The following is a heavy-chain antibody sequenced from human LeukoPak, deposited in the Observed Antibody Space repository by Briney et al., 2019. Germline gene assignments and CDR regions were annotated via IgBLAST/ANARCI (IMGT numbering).Heavy chain of an antibody. Sequence: SETLSLTCAVYGGSFSGYYWSWIRQSPGKGLEWIGEINHSGSTNYNPSLKSRATISVDTSKNQFSLKLSSVTAADTAVYYCARGEPHYYYDSSGYYYPWGQGTLVTVSS. J-gene: IGHJ5*02. D-gene: IGHD3-22*01. V-gene: IGHV4-34*01. CDR3: ARGEPHYYYDSSGYYYP. CDR1: GGSFSGYY. CDR2: INHSGST.